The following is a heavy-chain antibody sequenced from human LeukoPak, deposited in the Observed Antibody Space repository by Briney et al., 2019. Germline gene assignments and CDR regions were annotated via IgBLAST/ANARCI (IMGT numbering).Heavy chain of an antibody. CDR1: GFTFSSYV. CDR3: AKDSSGYYLPDAFDI. CDR2: ISGSGGGT. V-gene: IGHV3-23*01. Sequence: GGSLRLSCAASGFTFSSYVMNWVRQAPGKGLEWVSAISGSGGGTYYAASVKGRFAISRDNSKNTLYLKLNSLRADDTAVYYCAKDSSGYYLPDAFDIWGQGTLVTVSS. D-gene: IGHD3-22*01. J-gene: IGHJ3*02.